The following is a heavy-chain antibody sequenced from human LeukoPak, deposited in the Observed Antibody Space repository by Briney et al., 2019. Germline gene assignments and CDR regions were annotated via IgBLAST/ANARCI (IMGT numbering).Heavy chain of an antibody. CDR2: INNGDGTT. J-gene: IGHJ4*02. V-gene: IGHV3-23*01. Sequence: XSLXXSXAASGFTFSNSGMSWVRQAPGKGLEWVSAINNGDGTTYYADSVKGRFTISRDNSKNTLYLQMNSLRAEDTAVYYXXKXXPYYFAYWGQGTLVTVSS. CDR3: XKXXPYYFAY. CDR1: GFTFSNSG.